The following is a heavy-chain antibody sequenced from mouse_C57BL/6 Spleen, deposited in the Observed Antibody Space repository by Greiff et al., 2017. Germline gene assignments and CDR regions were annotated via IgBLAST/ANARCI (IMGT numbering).Heavy chain of an antibody. CDR2: ISSGSSTI. CDR1: GFTFSDYG. V-gene: IGHV5-17*01. CDR3: ASYYSNYDAMDY. J-gene: IGHJ4*01. D-gene: IGHD2-5*01. Sequence: EVKLMESGGGLVKPGGSLKLSCAASGFTFSDYGMHWVRQAPEKGLEWVAYISSGSSTIYYADTVKGRFTISRDNAKNTLFLQMTSLRSEDTAMYYCASYYSNYDAMDYWGQGTSVTVSS.